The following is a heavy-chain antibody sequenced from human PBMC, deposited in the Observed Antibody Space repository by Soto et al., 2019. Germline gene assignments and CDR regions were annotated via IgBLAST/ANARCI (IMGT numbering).Heavy chain of an antibody. D-gene: IGHD2-2*01. J-gene: IGHJ6*02. CDR2: IVPLFRTT. CDR1: GGTFSSYA. V-gene: IGHV1-69*06. CDR3: ARGGYSTTWSNLLDRSGLYV. Sequence: QVQLVQSGAEAKKPGSSVKVSCKTSGGTFSSYAISWVRQAPGQGLEWLGGIVPLFRTTTYAQKIQGRVTINAATSTDTGYMELSGQRSGDTAVYYCARGGYSTTWSNLLDRSGLYVLGQGTTVTVAS.